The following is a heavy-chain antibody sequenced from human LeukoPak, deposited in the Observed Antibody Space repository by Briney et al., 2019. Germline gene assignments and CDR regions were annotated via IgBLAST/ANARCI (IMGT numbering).Heavy chain of an antibody. V-gene: IGHV3-48*04. CDR3: ARERLSCNGDCLDY. Sequence: GGSLRLSCAASGFTFSTYGMNWVRQAPGKGLEWVSYISTRSNTKYYADFVRGRFTISRDNAKNSLYLQMNSLRAEDTALYYCARERLSCNGDCLDYWGQGTLVTVSS. J-gene: IGHJ4*02. CDR1: GFTFSTYG. CDR2: ISTRSNTK. D-gene: IGHD2-21*02.